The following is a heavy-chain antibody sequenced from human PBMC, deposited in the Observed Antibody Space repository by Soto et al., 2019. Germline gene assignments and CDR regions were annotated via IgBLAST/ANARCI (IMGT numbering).Heavy chain of an antibody. Sequence: EVQLVESGGGLVQPGGSLRLSCAASGFTFSDYSVNWVRQAPGKGLEWVSYIISTGDTMYYADSVKDRFTISRDNAKNSVYLQMNSLRDEDTAVYYCARDRDYAFDYWGQGTLVTVSA. CDR1: GFTFSDYS. D-gene: IGHD4-17*01. V-gene: IGHV3-48*02. J-gene: IGHJ4*02. CDR2: IISTGDTM. CDR3: ARDRDYAFDY.